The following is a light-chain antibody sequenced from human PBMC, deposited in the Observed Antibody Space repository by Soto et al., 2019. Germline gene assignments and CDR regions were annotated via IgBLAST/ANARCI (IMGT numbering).Light chain of an antibody. CDR3: QQTYTIPFA. J-gene: IGKJ2*01. CDR1: QTIDNY. Sequence: DMQMTQSPSSLSASVGDRVTITCRPSQTIDNYLNWYQHKPGKAPKLLIYGASTLQSGVSSRFTGSASGTDFTRTIDNLQAAAFATYYCQQTYTIPFAFGQGTKLEI. CDR2: GAS. V-gene: IGKV1-39*01.